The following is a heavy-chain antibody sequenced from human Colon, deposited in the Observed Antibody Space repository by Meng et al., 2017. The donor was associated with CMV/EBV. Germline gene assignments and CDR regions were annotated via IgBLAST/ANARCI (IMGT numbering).Heavy chain of an antibody. Sequence: DYYWNWIRPPPGRCLEWIGYVFYSGSTHYNPSLQSRLTIPMDTSKNQFSLRLTSVTAADTAVYYCARTSDISIFGVVMKNPYYVDNWGQGTLVTVSS. CDR2: VFYSGST. D-gene: IGHD3-3*01. CDR1: DYY. J-gene: IGHJ4*02. CDR3: ARTSDISIFGVVMKNPYYVDN. V-gene: IGHV4-30-4*01.